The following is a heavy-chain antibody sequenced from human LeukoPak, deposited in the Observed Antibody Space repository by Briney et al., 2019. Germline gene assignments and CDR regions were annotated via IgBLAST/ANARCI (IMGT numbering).Heavy chain of an antibody. CDR3: ARPLYSSSSGLDY. J-gene: IGHJ4*02. CDR1: GYTFTGYY. V-gene: IGHV1-2*02. D-gene: IGHD6-6*01. Sequence: ASVKVSCKASGYTFTGYYMHWVRQAPGQGLEWMGWITPNSGGTNYAQKFQGRVTMTRDTSISTAYMELSRLRSDDTAVYYCARPLYSSSSGLDYWGQGTLVTVSS. CDR2: ITPNSGGT.